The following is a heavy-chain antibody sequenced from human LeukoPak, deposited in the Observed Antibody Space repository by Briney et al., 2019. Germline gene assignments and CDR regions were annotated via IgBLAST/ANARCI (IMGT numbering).Heavy chain of an antibody. CDR1: GYTFSGYY. Sequence: ASVKVSCKASGYTFSGYYIHWVRQAPGQGLEWMGRINPNSGGADYAQNFQGGVTLTRDTSITTAYMELTWLRSDDTAVYFCARAGAVAGLFDYWGQGTLVTVSS. V-gene: IGHV1-2*02. D-gene: IGHD6-19*01. CDR3: ARAGAVAGLFDY. CDR2: INPNSGGA. J-gene: IGHJ4*02.